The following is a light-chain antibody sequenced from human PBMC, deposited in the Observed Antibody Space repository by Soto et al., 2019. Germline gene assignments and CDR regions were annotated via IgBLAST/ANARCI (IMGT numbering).Light chain of an antibody. CDR2: DNN. CDR1: TSNIGAGYD. J-gene: IGLJ1*01. V-gene: IGLV1-40*01. CDR3: QSYDRSLSGSV. Sequence: QSVLTQPPSVSGAPGQRVTISCTGSTSNIGAGYDVHWYQQLPGRAPKLLIYDNNNRPSGIPDRFSGSKSGTPASLAISRLLAEDEADYYCQSYDRSLSGSVFGTGTKVTVL.